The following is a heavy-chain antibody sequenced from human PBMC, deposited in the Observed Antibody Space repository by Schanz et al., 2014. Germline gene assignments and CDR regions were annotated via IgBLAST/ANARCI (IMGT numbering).Heavy chain of an antibody. D-gene: IGHD3-3*01. V-gene: IGHV3-48*01. CDR1: GFIFSSYD. Sequence: EVQLLESGGGLVQPGGSLRLSCAASGFIFSSYDVFWVRQAPGKGLEWVSYVSRSTPDIYYADSVKGRFTMSRDNAKNSVFLQMNSLRAEDTAVYYCVRDSFFAFDYWGQGTLVTVSS. CDR2: VSRSTPDI. J-gene: IGHJ4*02. CDR3: VRDSFFAFDY.